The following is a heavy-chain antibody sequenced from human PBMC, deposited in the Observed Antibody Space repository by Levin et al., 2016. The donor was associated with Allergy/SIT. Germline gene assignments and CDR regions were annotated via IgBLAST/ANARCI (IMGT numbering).Heavy chain of an antibody. CDR3: ARRGSGEEP. V-gene: IGHV4-39*01. D-gene: IGHD3-10*01. Sequence: WIRQPPGKGLEWIGSIYYRGRTPYNPSLESRVTISVDTSKNQFSLRLSSVTAADTAVYYCARRGSGEEPWGQGTLVTVSS. J-gene: IGHJ5*02. CDR2: IYYRGRT.